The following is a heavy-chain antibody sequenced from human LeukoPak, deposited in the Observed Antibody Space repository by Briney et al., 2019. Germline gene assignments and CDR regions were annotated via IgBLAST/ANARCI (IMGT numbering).Heavy chain of an antibody. CDR2: IKQDGSEK. J-gene: IGHJ4*02. V-gene: IGHV3-7*01. D-gene: IGHD4-17*01. CDR1: GFTFSSYW. Sequence: GGSLRLSCAASGFTFSSYWMSWVRQAPGKRLEWVANIKQDGSEKYYVDSVKGRFTISRDNAKNSLYLQMNSLRAEDTAVYYCARSSHGDPYYFDYWGQGTLVTVSS. CDR3: ARSSHGDPYYFDY.